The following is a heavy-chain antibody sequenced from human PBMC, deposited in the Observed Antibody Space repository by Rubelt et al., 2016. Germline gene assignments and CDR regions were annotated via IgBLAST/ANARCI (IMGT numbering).Heavy chain of an antibody. CDR2: INPYSTL. J-gene: IGHJ4*02. Sequence: GGSLRLSCAASGFIFRDYSFSWVRQAPGKGLEWISFINPYSTLYHADSVKGRFIISRDNAKSSLYLQMNSLRDEDTAVYYCATDYGGNSVRFDYWGQGTLVTVSS. D-gene: IGHD4-23*01. V-gene: IGHV3-69-1*01. CDR1: GFIFRDYS. CDR3: ATDYGGNSVRFDY.